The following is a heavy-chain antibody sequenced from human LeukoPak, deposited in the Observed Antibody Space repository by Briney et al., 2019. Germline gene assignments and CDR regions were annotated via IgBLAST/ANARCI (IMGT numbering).Heavy chain of an antibody. V-gene: IGHV3-30*18. CDR1: GFTFSSYG. CDR3: VKGWKWELLVAHYFDY. J-gene: IGHJ4*02. Sequence: GGSLRLSCAASGFTFSSYGMHWVRQAPGKGLEWVAVISYDGSNKYYAYSVKGRFTISRDNSKNTLYLQMNSLRAEDTGVYYCVKGWKWELLVAHYFDYWGQGTLVTVSS. CDR2: ISYDGSNK. D-gene: IGHD1-26*01.